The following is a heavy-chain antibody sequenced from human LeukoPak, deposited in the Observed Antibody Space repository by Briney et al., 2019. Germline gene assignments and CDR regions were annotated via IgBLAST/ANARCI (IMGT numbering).Heavy chain of an antibody. CDR1: GGTFSNYA. D-gene: IGHD2-2*02. J-gene: IGHJ2*01. V-gene: IGHV1-69*05. CDR2: IIPIFGTA. Sequence: ASVKVSCKASGGTFSNYAISWVRQAPGQGLEWMGGIIPIFGTANYAQKFQGRVTITTDESTSTAYMELSSLRSEDTAVYYCATRSTSCYTCPSYWYFDLWGCGTLVTVSS. CDR3: ATRSTSCYTCPSYWYFDL.